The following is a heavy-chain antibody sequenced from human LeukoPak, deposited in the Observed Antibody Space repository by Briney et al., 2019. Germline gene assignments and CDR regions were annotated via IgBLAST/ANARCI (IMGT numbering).Heavy chain of an antibody. D-gene: IGHD3-10*01. V-gene: IGHV3-53*01. CDR1: GFTVSNSY. CDR2: IYSGGST. Sequence: GGSLRLSCAASGFTVSNSYMSWVRQAPGKGLEWVSVIYSGGSTYHADSVRGRFTISRDNSKNTLYLQMNSLRAEDTAVYYCARAIDSGSYYPDNWGQGTLVTVSS. CDR3: ARAIDSGSYYPDN. J-gene: IGHJ4*02.